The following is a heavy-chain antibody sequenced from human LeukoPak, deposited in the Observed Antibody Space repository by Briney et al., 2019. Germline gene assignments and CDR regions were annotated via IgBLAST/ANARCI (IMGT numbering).Heavy chain of an antibody. CDR2: MNPNSGNT. V-gene: IGHV1-8*01. J-gene: IGHJ5*02. CDR1: GYTFTSYD. CDR3: ARAHLAYGSGSYNWFDP. Sequence: ASVKVSCKASGYTFTSYDINWVRQATGQGLEWMGWMNPNSGNTGYAQKLQGRVTMTRNTSISTAYMELSSLRSEDTAVYYCARAHLAYGSGSYNWFDPWGQGTLVTVSS. D-gene: IGHD3-10*01.